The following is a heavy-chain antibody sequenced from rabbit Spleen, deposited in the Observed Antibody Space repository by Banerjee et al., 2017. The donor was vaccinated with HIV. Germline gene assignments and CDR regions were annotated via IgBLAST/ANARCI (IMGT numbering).Heavy chain of an antibody. Sequence: QEELEESGGGLVKPEGSLALTCKASGFSLSNNYVMCWVRQAPGKGLEWIACIEGGNSAFSYFASWAKGRFTISKTSSTTVTLQMTSLTAADTATYFCARDLTSVIGWNFNLWGQGTLVTVS. CDR2: IEGGNSAFS. CDR3: ARDLTSVIGWNFNL. J-gene: IGHJ4*01. D-gene: IGHD1-1*01. V-gene: IGHV1S45*01. CDR1: GFSLSNNYV.